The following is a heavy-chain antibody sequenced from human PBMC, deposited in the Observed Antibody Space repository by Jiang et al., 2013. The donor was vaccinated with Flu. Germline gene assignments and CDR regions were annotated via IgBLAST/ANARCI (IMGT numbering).Heavy chain of an antibody. CDR2: FYYTGTT. V-gene: IGHV4-39*07. D-gene: IGHD3-22*01. CDR3: ARYSDHSGYFPGAFDV. J-gene: IGHJ3*01. Sequence: LLKPSETLSLTCTVSGGSISSGTYYWGWIRQPPGKGLEWIGRFYYTGTTYYNPSLKSRVAISVDKSKNQFSLQLNSVTAADTAVYFCARYSDHSGYFPGAFDVWGQGTMVNVSS. CDR1: GGSISSGTYY.